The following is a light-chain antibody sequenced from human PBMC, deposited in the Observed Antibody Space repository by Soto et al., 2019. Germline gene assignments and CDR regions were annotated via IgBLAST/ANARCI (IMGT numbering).Light chain of an antibody. CDR2: DAS. CDR1: QSVSRR. CDR3: QQVYGHPPA. V-gene: IGKV1-5*01. Sequence: DIQMTQSPSTLSASVVDRITITCRASQSVSRRLAWYQQKPGKAPKLLIYDASSLESGVPSRFSGRGSGTEFTLTISSLQPEDVATYFCQQVYGHPPAFGPGTRLEIK. J-gene: IGKJ5*01.